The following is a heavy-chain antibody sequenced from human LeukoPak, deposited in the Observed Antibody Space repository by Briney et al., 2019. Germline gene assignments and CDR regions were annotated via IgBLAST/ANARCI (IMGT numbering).Heavy chain of an antibody. V-gene: IGHV3-9*01. D-gene: IGHD1-26*01. CDR2: ISWNSGSI. J-gene: IGHJ4*02. CDR1: GFTFDDYA. Sequence: QPGGSLRLSCAASGFTFDDYAMHWVRQAPGKGLEWVSGISWNSGSIGYADSVKGRFTISRDNAKNSLCLQMNSLRAEDTAVYYCAKDNWGSTTGSFLDYWGQGTLVTVSS. CDR3: AKDNWGSTTGSFLDY.